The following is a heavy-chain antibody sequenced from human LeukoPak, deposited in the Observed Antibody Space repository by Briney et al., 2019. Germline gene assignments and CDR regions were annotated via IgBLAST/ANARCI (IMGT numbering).Heavy chain of an antibody. CDR1: GGSLSSGGYY. CDR3: ARGRFTAIRWFDP. CDR2: IYYSGST. Sequence: SETLSLTCTVSGGSLSSGGYYWSWIRQHPGKGLEWIGYIYYSGSTNYNPSLKSRVTISVDTSKNQFSLKLSSVTAADTAVYYCARGRFTAIRWFDPWGQGTLVTVSS. V-gene: IGHV4-61*08. D-gene: IGHD2-2*02. J-gene: IGHJ5*02.